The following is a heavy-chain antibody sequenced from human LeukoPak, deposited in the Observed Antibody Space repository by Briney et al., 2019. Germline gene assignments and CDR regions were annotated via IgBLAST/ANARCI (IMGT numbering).Heavy chain of an antibody. D-gene: IGHD4-17*01. CDR3: ATRGPRDYGDYRINWFDP. CDR1: GGSFSGYY. V-gene: IGHV4-34*01. Sequence: KPSETLSLTCAVYGGSFSGYYWSWIRQPPGKGLEWIGEINHSGSTNYNPSLKSRVTISVDMSKNQFSLKLSSVTAADTAVYYCATRGPRDYGDYRINWFDPWGQGTLVTVSS. CDR2: INHSGST. J-gene: IGHJ5*02.